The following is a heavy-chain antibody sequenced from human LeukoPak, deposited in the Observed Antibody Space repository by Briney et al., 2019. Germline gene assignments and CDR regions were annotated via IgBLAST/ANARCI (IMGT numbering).Heavy chain of an antibody. J-gene: IGHJ4*02. D-gene: IGHD5/OR15-5a*01. CDR1: GGSIRSSYYY. V-gene: IGHV4-39*01. Sequence: SETLSLTCTVSGGSIRSSYYYWGWIRQPPGKGLEWIGSIYDSGSTYYNPSLKSRVTISVDTSKNQFSLKLSSVTAADTAVYYCARPQRYSMYALDYWGQGTLVTVSS. CDR2: IYDSGST. CDR3: ARPQRYSMYALDY.